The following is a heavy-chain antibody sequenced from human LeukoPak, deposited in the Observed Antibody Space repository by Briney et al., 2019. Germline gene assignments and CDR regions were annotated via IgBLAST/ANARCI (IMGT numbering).Heavy chain of an antibody. CDR1: GGSISSGGYY. CDR2: IYYSGST. J-gene: IGHJ4*02. Sequence: SSQTLSLTCTVSGGSISSGGYYWSWIRQHPGKGLEWIGYIYYSGSTYYNPSLKSRVTISVDTSKNRFSLKLSSVTAADTAVYYCALGGTDYYDSSGLLGYWGQGTLVTVSS. D-gene: IGHD3-22*01. V-gene: IGHV4-31*03. CDR3: ALGGTDYYDSSGLLGY.